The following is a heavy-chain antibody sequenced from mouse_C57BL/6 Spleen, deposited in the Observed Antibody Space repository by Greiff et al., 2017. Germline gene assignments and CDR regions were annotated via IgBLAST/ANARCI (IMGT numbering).Heavy chain of an antibody. V-gene: IGHV5-16*01. CDR3: ARDRGYYYGSSYGFAY. D-gene: IGHD1-1*01. CDR2: INYDGSST. Sequence: EVNLVESEGGLVQPGSSMKLSCTASGFTFSDYYMAWVRQVPEKGLEWVANINYDGSSTYYLDSLNSRFIISRDNAKNILYLQMSSLKSEDTATYYCARDRGYYYGSSYGFAYWGQGTLVTVSA. CDR1: GFTFSDYY. J-gene: IGHJ3*01.